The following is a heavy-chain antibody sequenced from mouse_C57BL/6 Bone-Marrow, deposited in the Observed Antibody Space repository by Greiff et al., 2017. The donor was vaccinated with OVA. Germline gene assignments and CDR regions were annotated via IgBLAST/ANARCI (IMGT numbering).Heavy chain of an antibody. CDR3: ARATGDYAMDY. CDR2: INPNNGGT. Sequence: EVQLQQSGPELVKPGASVKISCKASGYTFTDYYMHWVQQSHGQSLEWIGDINPNNGGTSYNQKFKGKATLTVDKSSSTAYMGLRSLTSEDSAVYYCARATGDYAMDYWGQGTSVTVSA. CDR1: GYTFTDYY. J-gene: IGHJ4*01. D-gene: IGHD4-1*02. V-gene: IGHV1-26*01.